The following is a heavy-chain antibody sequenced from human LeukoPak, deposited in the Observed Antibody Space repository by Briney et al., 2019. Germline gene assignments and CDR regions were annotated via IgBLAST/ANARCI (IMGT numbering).Heavy chain of an antibody. CDR3: ARVEEDAFDI. V-gene: IGHV3-48*03. CDR1: GFTFSSYE. CDR2: ISSSGSTI. Sequence: GGSLRLSCAASGFTFSSYEMNWVRQAPGKGLEWVSYISSSGSTIYYADSVKGRFTISGDNAKNSLYLQMNSLRAEDTAVYYCARVEEDAFDIWGQGTMVTVSS. J-gene: IGHJ3*02.